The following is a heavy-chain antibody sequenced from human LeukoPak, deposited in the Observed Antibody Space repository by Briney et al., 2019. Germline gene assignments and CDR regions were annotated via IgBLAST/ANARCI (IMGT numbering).Heavy chain of an antibody. J-gene: IGHJ4*02. Sequence: GGSLRLPCAASGFTFSSYSMNWVRQAPGKGLEWVSSISSSSSYIYYADSVKGRFTISRDNAKNSLYLQMNSLRAEDTAVYYCARAGKGGGYHYWGQGTLVTVSS. CDR2: ISSSSSYI. V-gene: IGHV3-21*01. D-gene: IGHD3-16*02. CDR1: GFTFSSYS. CDR3: ARAGKGGGYHY.